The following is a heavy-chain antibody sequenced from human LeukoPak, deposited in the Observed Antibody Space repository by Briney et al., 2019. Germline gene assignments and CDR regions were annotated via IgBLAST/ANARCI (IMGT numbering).Heavy chain of an antibody. CDR2: IYYSGST. CDR1: GFTFSNAW. V-gene: IGHV4-59*08. Sequence: GSLRLSCAASGFTFSNAWMSWVRQAPGKGLEWIGYIYYSGSTNYNPSLKSRVTISVDTSKNQFSLKLSSVTAADTAVYYCARQLGEAYFDYWGQGTLVTVSS. D-gene: IGHD3-3*01. J-gene: IGHJ4*02. CDR3: ARQLGEAYFDY.